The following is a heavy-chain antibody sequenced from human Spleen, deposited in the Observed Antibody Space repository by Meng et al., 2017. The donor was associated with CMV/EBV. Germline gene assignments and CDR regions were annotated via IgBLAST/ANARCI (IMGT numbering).Heavy chain of an antibody. Sequence: SCAASGFTFSSYAMSWVRQAPGKGLEWVSAISGSGGSTYYADSVKGRFTISRDNSKNTLYLQMNTLRAEDTAVYYCAKDQSGWYGFDYWGQGTLVTVSS. CDR1: GFTFSSYA. D-gene: IGHD6-19*01. CDR3: AKDQSGWYGFDY. V-gene: IGHV3-23*01. CDR2: ISGSGGST. J-gene: IGHJ4*02.